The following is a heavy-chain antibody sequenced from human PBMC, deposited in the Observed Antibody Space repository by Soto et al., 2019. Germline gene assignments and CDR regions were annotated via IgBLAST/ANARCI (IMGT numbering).Heavy chain of an antibody. Sequence: VKVSCKASEYTFTSSHINWVRQATGQGLEWMGWINPNSGNTGYAQKFQGRVTMTRNTSISTAYMELSSLRSEDTAVYYCATNLRGDYYYMDVWGKGTTVTVSS. J-gene: IGHJ6*03. CDR1: EYTFTSSH. D-gene: IGHD3-10*01. CDR3: ATNLRGDYYYMDV. V-gene: IGHV1-8*01. CDR2: INPNSGNT.